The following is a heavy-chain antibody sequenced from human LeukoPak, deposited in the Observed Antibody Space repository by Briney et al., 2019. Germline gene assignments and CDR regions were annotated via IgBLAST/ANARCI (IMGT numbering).Heavy chain of an antibody. CDR3: TKGQKTADLFDS. CDR2: INTDGSST. D-gene: IGHD2-2*01. J-gene: IGHJ4*02. V-gene: IGHV3-74*01. Sequence: SGGSLRLCCAASGFTFSSYWMHWVRQAPGKGLVWVSRINTDGSSTSYADSVKGRFTTSRDNSRNSLFLQMNSLRIEDTAFYFCTKGQKTADLFDSWGQGTLVTVSS. CDR1: GFTFSSYW.